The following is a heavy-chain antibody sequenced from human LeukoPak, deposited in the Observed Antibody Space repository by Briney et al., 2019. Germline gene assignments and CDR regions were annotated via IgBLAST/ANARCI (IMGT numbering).Heavy chain of an antibody. D-gene: IGHD3-22*01. CDR1: GDSISSSSYY. V-gene: IGHV4-39*01. Sequence: PSETLSLTCTVSGDSISSSSYYWGWIRQPPGKGLEWIGSLYYSGRTYYNPSLKSRVTISVDTSKNQFSLKLRSVTAADTAVYYCARNHENSGYPYYVDYWGQGTLVTVST. J-gene: IGHJ4*02. CDR3: ARNHENSGYPYYVDY. CDR2: LYYSGRT.